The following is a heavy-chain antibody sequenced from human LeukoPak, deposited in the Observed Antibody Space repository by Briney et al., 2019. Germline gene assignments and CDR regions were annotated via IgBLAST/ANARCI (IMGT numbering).Heavy chain of an antibody. CDR2: IYSGGST. D-gene: IGHD7-27*01. Sequence: GGSLRLSCAASGFTASSNYMSWVRQAPGKGLEWVSVIYSGGSTYYADSVKGRFTISRDNSKNTLYLQMNSLRAEDTAVYYCAISWGDFDYWGQGTLVTVSS. CDR3: AISWGDFDY. V-gene: IGHV3-53*01. J-gene: IGHJ4*02. CDR1: GFTASSNY.